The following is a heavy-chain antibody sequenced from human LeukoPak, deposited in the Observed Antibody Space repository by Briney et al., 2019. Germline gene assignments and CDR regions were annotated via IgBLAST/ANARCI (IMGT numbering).Heavy chain of an antibody. J-gene: IGHJ4*02. V-gene: IGHV1-46*01. CDR1: GYTFTNYY. CDR2: INPSGGST. Sequence: ASVKVSCKASGYTFTNYYMNYVRQPPGQGLEWMGLINPSGGSTTYAQTFQGRVTMPRDTSTTTVYMELSSLRSEDTAVYYCARSLCSSSSCPIDYWGQGTLVTVSS. CDR3: ARSLCSSSSCPIDY. D-gene: IGHD2-2*01.